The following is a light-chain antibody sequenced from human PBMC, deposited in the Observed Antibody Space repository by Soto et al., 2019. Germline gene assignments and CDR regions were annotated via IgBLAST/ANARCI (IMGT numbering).Light chain of an antibody. Sequence: EIVFTQSPGTLSLSPGERATLSCRASQTVTRSYLAWYQHKPGQAPRLLISGISRRAPGIPDRFSGDGSGTDFTLTISRLEPEDYAVYYCHQYDGSPITFGQGTRLEFK. V-gene: IGKV3-20*01. CDR1: QTVTRSY. CDR3: HQYDGSPIT. CDR2: GIS. J-gene: IGKJ5*01.